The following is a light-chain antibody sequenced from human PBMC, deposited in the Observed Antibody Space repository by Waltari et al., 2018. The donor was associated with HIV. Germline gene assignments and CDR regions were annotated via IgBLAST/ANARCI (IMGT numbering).Light chain of an antibody. CDR2: GAS. V-gene: IGKV3-15*01. Sequence: EIVMTQSPATLSVSPGERDTLACRASQNVITNLAWYQQKPGQAPSLLIYGASTRASGIPARFTGGGSGSDFTLTINSLQSEDCGLYYCQQYNGWPRTFGQGTKV. J-gene: IGKJ1*01. CDR3: QQYNGWPRT. CDR1: QNVITN.